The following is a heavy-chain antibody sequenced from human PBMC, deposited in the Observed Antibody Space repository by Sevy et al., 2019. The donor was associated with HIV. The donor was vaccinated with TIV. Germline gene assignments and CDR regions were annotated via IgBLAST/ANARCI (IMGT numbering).Heavy chain of an antibody. Sequence: GGSLRLSCAASGFTFSSYSMNWVRQAPGKGLEWVSSISSSNNYIYYADSLKGRFTISRDNAKNSLYPQMNSLRAEDTAVYYCARDLREYSSSSKYYFDYWGQGILVTVSS. CDR1: GFTFSSYS. V-gene: IGHV3-21*01. D-gene: IGHD6-6*01. J-gene: IGHJ4*02. CDR3: ARDLREYSSSSKYYFDY. CDR2: ISSSNNYI.